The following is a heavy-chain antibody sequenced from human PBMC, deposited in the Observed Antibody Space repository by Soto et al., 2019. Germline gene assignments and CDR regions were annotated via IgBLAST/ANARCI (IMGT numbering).Heavy chain of an antibody. CDR1: GYSFTSYW. J-gene: IGHJ3*02. D-gene: IGHD6-6*01. V-gene: IGHV5-51*01. CDR2: IYPGDSDT. CDR3: ARQGKQLARTAVGRPTYDAFDI. Sequence: GESLKISCKGSGYSFTSYWIGWVRQMPGKGLEWMGIIYPGDSDTRYSPSFQGQVTISADKSISTAYLQWSSLKASDTAMYYCARQGKQLARTAVGRPTYDAFDIWGQGTMVTVSS.